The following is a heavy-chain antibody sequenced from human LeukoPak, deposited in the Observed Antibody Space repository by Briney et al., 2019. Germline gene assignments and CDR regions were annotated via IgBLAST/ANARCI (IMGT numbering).Heavy chain of an antibody. Sequence: SVKVSCKASGGTFSSYAISWVRQAPGQGLEWMGRIIPIFGIANYAQKFQGRVTITADKSTSTAYMELSSLRSEDTAVYYCARAPTMVSGGFDYWGQGTLVTVSS. V-gene: IGHV1-69*04. CDR1: GGTFSSYA. CDR3: ARAPTMVSGGFDY. J-gene: IGHJ4*02. D-gene: IGHD3-10*01. CDR2: IIPIFGIA.